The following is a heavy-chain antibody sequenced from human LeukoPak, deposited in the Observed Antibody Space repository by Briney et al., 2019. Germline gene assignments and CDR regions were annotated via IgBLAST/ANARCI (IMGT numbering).Heavy chain of an antibody. CDR2: IYHSGST. CDR3: ARDPITMVRGAGADAFDI. CDR1: GGSISSGGYS. V-gene: IGHV4-30-2*01. J-gene: IGHJ3*02. Sequence: SETLSLTCAVAGGSISSGGYSWSWIRQPPGKGLEWIGYIYHSGSTYYNPPLKSRVTISVDTSKNQFSLKLSSVTAADTAVYYCARDPITMVRGAGADAFDIWGQGTMVTVSS. D-gene: IGHD3-10*01.